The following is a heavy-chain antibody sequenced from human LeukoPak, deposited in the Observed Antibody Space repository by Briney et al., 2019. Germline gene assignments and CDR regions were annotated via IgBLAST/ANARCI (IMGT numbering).Heavy chain of an antibody. V-gene: IGHV4-59*01. J-gene: IGHJ5*02. CDR1: GGSISSYY. CDR2: IYYSGST. Sequence: SETLSLTCTVSGGSISSYYWSWIRQPPGKGLEWIGYIYYSGSTNYNPSLKSRVTISVDTSKNQFSLKLSSVTAADTAVYYCARDLGFCGGDCYSHNWFDPWAREPWSPSPQ. CDR3: ARDLGFCGGDCYSHNWFDP. D-gene: IGHD2-21*02.